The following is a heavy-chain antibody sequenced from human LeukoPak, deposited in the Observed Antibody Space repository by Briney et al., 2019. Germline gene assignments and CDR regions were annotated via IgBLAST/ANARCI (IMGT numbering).Heavy chain of an antibody. D-gene: IGHD3-10*01. CDR2: IYTGGST. J-gene: IGHJ5*02. V-gene: IGHV3-66*01. CDR3: YYASGSYP. Sequence: PGGSLRLSCAASGFTVSSNYMSWVRQAPGKGLEWVSLIYTGGSTYYADSVEGRFIISRDNSKNTVYLQMNSLRVEDTSVYYCYYASGSYPWGQGTLVTVSS. CDR1: GFTVSSNY.